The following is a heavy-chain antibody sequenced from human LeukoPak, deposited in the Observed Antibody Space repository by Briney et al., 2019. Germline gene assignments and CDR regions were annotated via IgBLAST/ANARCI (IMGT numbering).Heavy chain of an antibody. J-gene: IGHJ5*02. Sequence: PSETLSLTXTVSGGSISSYYWSWIRQPPGKGLEWIGYIYYSGSTNYNPSLKSRVTISVDTSKNQFSLKLSSVTAADTAVYYCARATGCQLLSWSAATLFDPWGQGTLVTVSS. D-gene: IGHD2-2*01. V-gene: IGHV4-59*01. CDR3: ARATGCQLLSWSAATLFDP. CDR2: IYYSGST. CDR1: GGSISSYY.